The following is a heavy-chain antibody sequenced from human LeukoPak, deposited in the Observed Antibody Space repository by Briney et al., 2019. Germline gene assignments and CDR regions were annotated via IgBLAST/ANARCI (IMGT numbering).Heavy chain of an antibody. CDR3: AARRLASSGWHIGDY. D-gene: IGHD6-19*01. CDR2: TRNKANSYTT. CDR1: GFTFSDQY. Sequence: PGGSLRLSCAVSGFTFSDQYMDWVRQAPRKGLEWLGRTRNKANSYTTQYAASVKGRFTISRDDSKNSLYLQMSSLKTEDTAVYYCAARRLASSGWHIGDYWGLGTLVTVSS. J-gene: IGHJ4*02. V-gene: IGHV3-72*01.